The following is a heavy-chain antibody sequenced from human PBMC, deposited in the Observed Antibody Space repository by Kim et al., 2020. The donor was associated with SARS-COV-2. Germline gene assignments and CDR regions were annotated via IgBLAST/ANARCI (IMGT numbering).Heavy chain of an antibody. Sequence: SETLSLTCTVSGGSISSSSYYWGWIRQPPGKGLEWIGSIYYSGSTYYNPSLKSRVTISVDTSKNQFSLKLSSVTAADTAVYYCARRFGVVYYYGMDVWGQGTTVTVSS. V-gene: IGHV4-39*01. J-gene: IGHJ6*02. CDR3: ARRFGVVYYYGMDV. D-gene: IGHD3-3*01. CDR1: GGSISSSSYY. CDR2: IYYSGST.